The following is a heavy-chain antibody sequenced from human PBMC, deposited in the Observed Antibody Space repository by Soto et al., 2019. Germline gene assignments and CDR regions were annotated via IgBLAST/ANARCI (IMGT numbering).Heavy chain of an antibody. Sequence: SVKVSCKASGGTFSSYTISWVRQAPGQGLEWMGRIIPIPGIANYAQKFQGRVTITADKSTSTAYMELSSLRSEDTAVYYCDRLIAEAGNKYRRRYHYGMDVWGQVTTVTVSS. D-gene: IGHD6-13*01. CDR3: DRLIAEAGNKYRRRYHYGMDV. CDR1: GGTFSSYT. J-gene: IGHJ6*02. CDR2: IIPIPGIA. V-gene: IGHV1-69*02.